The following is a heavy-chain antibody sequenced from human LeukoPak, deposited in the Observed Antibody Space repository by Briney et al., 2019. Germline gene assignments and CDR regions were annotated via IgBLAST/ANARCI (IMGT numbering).Heavy chain of an antibody. J-gene: IGHJ3*02. V-gene: IGHV2-5*02. CDR1: GFSLSTSGVG. CDR3: AHRRKYYYDSSGYRGAFDI. Sequence: SGPTLVNPTQTLTLTRTFTGFSLSTSGVGVGWIRQPPGKALEWLALIYWDDDKRCSPSLKSRLTITKDTSKNQVVLTMTNMDPVDTATYYCAHRRKYYYDSSGYRGAFDIWGQGTMVTVSS. D-gene: IGHD3-22*01. CDR2: IYWDDDK.